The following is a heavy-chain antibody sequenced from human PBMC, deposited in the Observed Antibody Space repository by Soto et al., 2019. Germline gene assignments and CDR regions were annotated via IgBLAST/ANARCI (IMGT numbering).Heavy chain of an antibody. Sequence: PGESLRISCKGSGYSFTSYLIGWVRQMPGKGLEWMGIIYPGDSDTRYSPSFQGQVTISADKSISTAYLQWSSLKASDTAMYYCARLKRVAQQLAPGYYFDYWGQGTLVTVSS. CDR2: IYPGDSDT. V-gene: IGHV5-51*01. J-gene: IGHJ4*02. CDR3: ARLKRVAQQLAPGYYFDY. CDR1: GYSFTSYL. D-gene: IGHD6-13*01.